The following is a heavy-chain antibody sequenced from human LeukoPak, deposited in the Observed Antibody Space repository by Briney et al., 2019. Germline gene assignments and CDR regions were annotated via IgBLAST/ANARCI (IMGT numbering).Heavy chain of an antibody. CDR2: ISSSGSTI. D-gene: IGHD2-8*01. CDR1: GFTFSDYY. V-gene: IGHV3-11*01. Sequence: GGSLRLSCAASGFTFSDYYMSWIRQAPGKGLEWVSYISSSGSTIYYADSVKGRFTISRDNAKNSLYLQMNSLRAEDTAVYYCARAADCTNGVCYTGPPYYYYGMDVRGQGTTVTVSS. CDR3: ARAADCTNGVCYTGPPYYYYGMDV. J-gene: IGHJ6*02.